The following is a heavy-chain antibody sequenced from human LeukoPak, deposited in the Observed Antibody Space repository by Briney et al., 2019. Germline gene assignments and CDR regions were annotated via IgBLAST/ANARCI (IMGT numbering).Heavy chain of an antibody. J-gene: IGHJ4*02. V-gene: IGHV6-1*01. Sequence: SQTLSLTRAISGDSVSSNSAAWNWIRQSPSRGLEWLGRTYYRSKWYNDYAVSVKSRITINPDTSKNQFSLQLNSVTPEDTAVYYCAREGRSTYYYGSGSIDYWGQGTLVTVSS. CDR3: AREGRSTYYYGSGSIDY. CDR2: TYYRSKWYN. D-gene: IGHD3-10*01. CDR1: GDSVSSNSAA.